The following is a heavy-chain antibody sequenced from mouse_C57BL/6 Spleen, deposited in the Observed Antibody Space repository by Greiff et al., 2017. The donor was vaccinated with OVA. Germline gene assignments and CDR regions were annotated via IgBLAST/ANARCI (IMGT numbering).Heavy chain of an antibody. CDR2: IDPSDSYT. V-gene: IGHV1-59*01. CDR1: GYTFTSYW. J-gene: IGHJ2*01. Sequence: QVQLQQPGAELVRPGTSVKLSCKASGYTFTSYWMHWVKQRPGQGLEWIGVIDPSDSYTNYNQKFKGKATLTVDTSSSTAYMQLSSLTSEDSAVYYCARNPDYFDYWGQGTTLTVSS. CDR3: ARNPDYFDY.